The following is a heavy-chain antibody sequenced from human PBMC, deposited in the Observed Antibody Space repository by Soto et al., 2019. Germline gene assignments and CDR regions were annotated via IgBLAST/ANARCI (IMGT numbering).Heavy chain of an antibody. D-gene: IGHD2-2*01. Sequence: PGGSLRLSCAASGFTFSSYGMHWVRQAPGKGLEWVAVIWYDGSNKYYADSVKGRFTISRDNSKNTLYLQMNSLRAEDTAVYYCARDGPHCSSTSCSTYYYGMDVWGQGTTVTVSS. V-gene: IGHV3-33*01. CDR3: ARDGPHCSSTSCSTYYYGMDV. CDR2: IWYDGSNK. CDR1: GFTFSSYG. J-gene: IGHJ6*02.